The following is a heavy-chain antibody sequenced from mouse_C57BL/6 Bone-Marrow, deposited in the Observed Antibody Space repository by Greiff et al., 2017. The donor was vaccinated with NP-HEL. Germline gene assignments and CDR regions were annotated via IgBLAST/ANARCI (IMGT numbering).Heavy chain of an antibody. Sequence: VQLQQSGAELVRPGASVKLSCTASGFNIKDDYMHWVKQRPEQGLEWIGWIDPENGDTEYASKFQGKATITADTSSNTAYVQLSSLTSEDTAVYYCTTSITTVVATDHYWGQGTTLTVSS. CDR2: IDPENGDT. CDR3: TTSITTVVATDHY. J-gene: IGHJ2*01. V-gene: IGHV14-4*01. D-gene: IGHD1-1*01. CDR1: GFNIKDDY.